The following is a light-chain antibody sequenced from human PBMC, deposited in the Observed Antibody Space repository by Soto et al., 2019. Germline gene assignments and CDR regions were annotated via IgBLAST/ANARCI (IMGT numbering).Light chain of an antibody. CDR2: LNT. V-gene: IGLV1-40*01. CDR1: NSNIGAGYD. Sequence: QPVLTQPPSVSGAPGQRVTISCTGSNSNIGAGYDVHWYRQLPGTAPKVLIYLNTNRPSGVPDRFSGSRSGTSASLAITGLEAEDEAYYYCHSYDSRLSGSVFGRGTKLTVL. CDR3: HSYDSRLSGSV. J-gene: IGLJ2*01.